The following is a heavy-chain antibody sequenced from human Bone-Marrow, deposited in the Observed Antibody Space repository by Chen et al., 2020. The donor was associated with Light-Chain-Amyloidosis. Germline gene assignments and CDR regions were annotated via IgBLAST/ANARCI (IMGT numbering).Heavy chain of an antibody. CDR3: AKDRTEFYDSRDYFDY. J-gene: IGHJ4*02. CDR2: ISYDGSDK. V-gene: IGHV3-30*18. Sequence: QVQLAESGGNVVQPGRSLRLSCAASGFAFSSSAMHWVRQAPGKGLEWVGLISYDGSDKYYADSVKGRFTISRDTSKNTLYLHMNSLRAEDTAVYYCAKDRTEFYDSRDYFDYWGQGTLVTVSS. D-gene: IGHD3-22*01. CDR1: GFAFSSSA.